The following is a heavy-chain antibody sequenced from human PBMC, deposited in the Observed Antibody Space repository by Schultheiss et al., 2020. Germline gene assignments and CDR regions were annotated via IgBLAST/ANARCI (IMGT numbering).Heavy chain of an antibody. D-gene: IGHD3-10*01. CDR3: ARAREGGGWFDP. CDR2: VYYSGST. Sequence: SETLSLTCTVSGGSISSSSYYWTWIRQSPGKGLEWIGYVYYSGSTNYNPSLKSRVTISVDTSKNQFSLKLSSVTAADTAVYYCARAREGGGWFDPWGQGTLVTVSS. V-gene: IGHV4-61*05. CDR1: GGSISSSSYY. J-gene: IGHJ5*02.